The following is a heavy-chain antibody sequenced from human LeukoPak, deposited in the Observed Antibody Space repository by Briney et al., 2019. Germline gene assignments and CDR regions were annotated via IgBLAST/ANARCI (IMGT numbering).Heavy chain of an antibody. Sequence: GGSLRLSCAASEFSVSSNYMTWVRQAPGKGLEWVSAISGSGGSTYYADSVKGRFTISRDNSKNTLYLQMNSLRAEDTAVYYCAKTCKETVTADYWGQGTLVTVSS. CDR2: ISGSGGST. CDR1: EFSVSSNY. J-gene: IGHJ4*02. CDR3: AKTCKETVTADY. V-gene: IGHV3-23*01. D-gene: IGHD2-21*02.